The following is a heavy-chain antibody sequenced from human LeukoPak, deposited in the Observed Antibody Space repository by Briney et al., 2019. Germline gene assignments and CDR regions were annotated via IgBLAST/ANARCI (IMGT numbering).Heavy chain of an antibody. CDR1: GGSISGYY. CDR3: ARYSSGWRSFDI. V-gene: IGHV4-59*01. D-gene: IGHD6-19*01. J-gene: IGHJ3*02. Sequence: SETLSLTCTVSGGSISGYYWSWIRQPPGKGLEWIGYIYYSGSTNYNPSLKSRVTISVDTSKNQFSLNLSSVTAADTAVYYCARYSSGWRSFDIWGQGTMVTVSS. CDR2: IYYSGST.